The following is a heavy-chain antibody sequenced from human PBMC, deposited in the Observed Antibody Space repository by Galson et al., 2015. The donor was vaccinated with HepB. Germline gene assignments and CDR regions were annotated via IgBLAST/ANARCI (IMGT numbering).Heavy chain of an antibody. CDR1: GGSISSSNYF. CDR2: VYYSGTT. J-gene: IGHJ2*01. D-gene: IGHD6-19*01. V-gene: IGHV4-39*01. Sequence: TLSLTCSASGGSISSSNYFWGWIRQPPGKGLEWIGSVYYSGTTYYNPSLKSRVSISVDTSKNQFSLRLTSVTAADSAVYYCARPPSAWRTGNWYFEVWGRGTLITVSS. CDR3: ARPPSAWRTGNWYFEV.